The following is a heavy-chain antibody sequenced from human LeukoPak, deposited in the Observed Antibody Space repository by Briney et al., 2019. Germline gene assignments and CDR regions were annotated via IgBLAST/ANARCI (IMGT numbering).Heavy chain of an antibody. CDR3: GKEVERHFDLKY. V-gene: IGHV3-23*01. Sequence: GGSLILSCAASGFTSGIYAVSWVRQAPGKGLEWVSAFSGGGDSYYADSVKGRFTISRDNSKKILYLQMNSLRAEDTAVYYCGKEVERHFDLKYWGQGTLVTVSS. CDR1: GFTSGIYA. J-gene: IGHJ4*02. CDR2: FSGGGDS.